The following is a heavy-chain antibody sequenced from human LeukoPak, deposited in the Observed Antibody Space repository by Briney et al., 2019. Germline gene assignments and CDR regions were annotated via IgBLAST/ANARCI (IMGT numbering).Heavy chain of an antibody. CDR2: ISSSGSTI. Sequence: GGSLRLSCAASGFTFSSYEMNWVRQAPGKGREWVSYISSSGSTIYYADSVKGRFTISRDNAKKSLYLQMNSLRAEDTAVYYCARDRPDYDFWSGYYGAFDIWGQGTMVTVSS. D-gene: IGHD3-3*01. CDR3: ARDRPDYDFWSGYYGAFDI. CDR1: GFTFSSYE. V-gene: IGHV3-48*03. J-gene: IGHJ3*02.